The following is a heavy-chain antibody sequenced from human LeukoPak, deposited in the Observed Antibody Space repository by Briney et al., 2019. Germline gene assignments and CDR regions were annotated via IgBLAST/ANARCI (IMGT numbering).Heavy chain of an antibody. Sequence: GGSLRLSCAASGFTFSSYGMHWVRQAPGKGLEWVAVISYDGSNKYYADSVKGRFTISRDNSKNTLYLQMNSLRAEDTAVYYCARELKGWDENWFDPWGQGTLVTVSS. CDR1: GFTFSSYG. CDR2: ISYDGSNK. V-gene: IGHV3-30*03. D-gene: IGHD6-19*01. CDR3: ARELKGWDENWFDP. J-gene: IGHJ5*02.